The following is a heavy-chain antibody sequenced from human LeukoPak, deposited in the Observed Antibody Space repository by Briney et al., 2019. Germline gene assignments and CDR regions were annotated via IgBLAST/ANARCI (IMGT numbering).Heavy chain of an antibody. Sequence: GESLKISCKGSGYSFSSYCIGWVRQMPGKGLEWMGIIYPGDSDTRNSPSFQGQVTISADKSISIAYLQWSSLKASDTAMYFCARARILLTFGGLRGTKTDAFDIWGQGTMVTVSS. V-gene: IGHV5-51*01. CDR1: GYSFSSYC. CDR3: ARARILLTFGGLRGTKTDAFDI. CDR2: IYPGDSDT. J-gene: IGHJ3*02. D-gene: IGHD3-16*01.